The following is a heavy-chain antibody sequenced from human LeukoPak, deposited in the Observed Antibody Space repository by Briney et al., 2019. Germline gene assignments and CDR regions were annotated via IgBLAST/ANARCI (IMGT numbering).Heavy chain of an antibody. J-gene: IGHJ4*02. CDR3: ARRGGYNYGYFAY. D-gene: IGHD5-18*01. CDR1: GYSFTNYW. Sequence: GESLKISCKGSGYSFTNYWIGWVRQMPGKGLEWMGIIYPGDSDTRYSPSFQGQVTISADKSISTAYLQWNSLKASDTAMYHCARRGGYNYGYFAYWGQGTQVTVSS. CDR2: IYPGDSDT. V-gene: IGHV5-51*01.